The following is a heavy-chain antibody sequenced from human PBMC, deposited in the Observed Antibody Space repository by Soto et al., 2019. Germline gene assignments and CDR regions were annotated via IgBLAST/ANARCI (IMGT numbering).Heavy chain of an antibody. Sequence: SATLSLTCTVSGGSFSNYYWSWIRQSPGKGLEWIGYIYYSGSTNYNPSLKSRVTISLDTSKNQLSLKLSPVTAADTAVYYCARGAAVAGRFDYWGQGALVTVSS. CDR1: GGSFSNYY. V-gene: IGHV4-59*01. D-gene: IGHD6-19*01. J-gene: IGHJ4*02. CDR3: ARGAAVAGRFDY. CDR2: IYYSGST.